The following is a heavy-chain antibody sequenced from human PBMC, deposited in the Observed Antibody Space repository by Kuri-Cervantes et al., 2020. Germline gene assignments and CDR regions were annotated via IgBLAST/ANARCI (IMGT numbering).Heavy chain of an antibody. J-gene: IGHJ6*02. D-gene: IGHD2-15*01. V-gene: IGHV4-31*02. CDR2: IYYSGST. CDR3: ARQGGWNYYYGMDV. CDR1: GGSISSGGYY. Sequence: SCTVSGGSISSGGYYWSWIRQHPGKGLEWIGYIYYSGSTYYNPSLKSRVTISVDTSKNQFSLKLSSVTAADTAVYYCARQGGWNYYYGMDVWGQGTTVTVSS.